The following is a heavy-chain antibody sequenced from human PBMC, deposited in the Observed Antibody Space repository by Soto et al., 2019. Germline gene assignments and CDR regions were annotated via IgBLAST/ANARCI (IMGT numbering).Heavy chain of an antibody. J-gene: IGHJ6*02. Sequence: QVQLVQSGAEVKKPGASVKVSCKASGYTFTSYYMHWVRQAPGQGLEWMGWINPDSGVTYYPHKFQDRVTMTRETSISTAYMALSRLTSDDTALYYCARDRGVRDVWGQGTKVIVSS. D-gene: IGHD2-8*01. CDR2: INPDSGVT. CDR3: ARDRGVRDV. V-gene: IGHV1-2*02. CDR1: GYTFTSYY.